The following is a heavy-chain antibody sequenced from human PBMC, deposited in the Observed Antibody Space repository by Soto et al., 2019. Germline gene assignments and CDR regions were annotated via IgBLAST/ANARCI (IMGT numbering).Heavy chain of an antibody. J-gene: IGHJ3*02. CDR2: IYHSGST. Sequence: QVQLQESGPGLVKPSGTLSLTCAVSGGSISSSNWWSWVRQPPGKGLEWIGEIYHSGSTNYKPSLKSRVTISVDKSKTQFSLKLSSVTAADTAVYYCARDCTDPVAGDDDAFDIWGQGTMVTVSS. CDR1: GGSISSSNW. V-gene: IGHV4-4*02. D-gene: IGHD6-19*01. CDR3: ARDCTDPVAGDDDAFDI.